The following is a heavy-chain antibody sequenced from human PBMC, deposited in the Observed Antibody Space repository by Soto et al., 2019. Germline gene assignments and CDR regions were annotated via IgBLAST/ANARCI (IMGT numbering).Heavy chain of an antibody. D-gene: IGHD2-15*01. V-gene: IGHV1-18*01. CDR1: GYTFTSYG. J-gene: IGHJ5*02. CDR3: ARDDIVVVVAATPRHLFDP. CDR2: ISAYNGNT. Sequence: QVQLVQSGAEVKKPGASVKVSCKASGYTFTSYGISWVRQAPGQGLEWMGWISAYNGNTNYAQKLQGRVTMTTDTPTRDAYRELRSLRSDDTAVYYCARDDIVVVVAATPRHLFDPWGQGTLVTVSS.